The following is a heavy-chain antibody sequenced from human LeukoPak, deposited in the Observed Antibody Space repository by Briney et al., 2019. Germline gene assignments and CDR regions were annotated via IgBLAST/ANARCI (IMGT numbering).Heavy chain of an antibody. CDR1: GFTFSSYW. D-gene: IGHD2-2*01. Sequence: GGSLRLSCAASGFTFSSYWMSWVRQAPGKGLEWVANIKQDGSEKYYVDSVKGRFTISRDNAKNSLYLQMNSLRAEDTAVYYCARDYIGCSSTSCHLPDYWGQGTLVTVSS. CDR2: IKQDGSEK. V-gene: IGHV3-7*01. J-gene: IGHJ4*02. CDR3: ARDYIGCSSTSCHLPDY.